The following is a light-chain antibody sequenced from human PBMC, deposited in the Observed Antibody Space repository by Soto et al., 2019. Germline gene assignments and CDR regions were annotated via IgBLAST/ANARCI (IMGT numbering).Light chain of an antibody. CDR3: QQCGSSPIT. Sequence: EIVLTQSPGTLSLSPGERATLSCRATQTISSNYLAWYRQKPGQAPKLLIHGASTRATGIPDRFSGSGSGTDFTLTISRLEPEDFAVYYCQQCGSSPITFGQGTRLEIK. J-gene: IGKJ5*01. CDR2: GAS. CDR1: QTISSNY. V-gene: IGKV3-20*01.